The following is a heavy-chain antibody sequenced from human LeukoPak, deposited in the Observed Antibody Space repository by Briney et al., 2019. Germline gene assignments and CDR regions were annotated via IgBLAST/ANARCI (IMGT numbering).Heavy chain of an antibody. CDR3: ARVGEIAATNLDY. Sequence: QTGGSLRLSCAASGFTFSSYGMHWVRQAPGKGLEWVAVIWYDGSNKYYADSVKGRFTISRDNSKNTLYLQMNSLRAEDTAVYYCARVGEIAATNLDYWGQGTLVTVSS. CDR1: GFTFSSYG. J-gene: IGHJ4*02. CDR2: IWYDGSNK. V-gene: IGHV3-33*08. D-gene: IGHD6-13*01.